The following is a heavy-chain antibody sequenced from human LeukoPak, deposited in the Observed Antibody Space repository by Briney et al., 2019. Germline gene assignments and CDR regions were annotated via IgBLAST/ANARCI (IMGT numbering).Heavy chain of an antibody. CDR1: GYMITNYL. CDR2: IDPSDSYS. D-gene: IGHD6-13*01. V-gene: IGHV5-10-1*01. J-gene: IGHJ3*02. CDR3: SSRRHSRSSWLDASDS. Sequence: PGESLSISCDCSGYMITNYLLRWVRQMPGKGLEWMGRIDPSDSYSNYSPSFQGHVTISADKSISADYLQWSSPEPSDNAMFECSSRRHSRSSWLDASDSWGQGTMVTVSS.